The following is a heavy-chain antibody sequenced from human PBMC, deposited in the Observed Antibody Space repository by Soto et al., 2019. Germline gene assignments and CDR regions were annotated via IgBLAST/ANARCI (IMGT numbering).Heavy chain of an antibody. V-gene: IGHV3-7*05. Sequence: ESGGGLVQPGGSLRLSCAASGFTFSSYWMSWVRQAPGKGLEWVANIKQDGSDKYYVDSVKGRFTISRDNAKNSLYLQLNCLTAEDTAIYYCAKVKSLAGQEWGQGTLVTVSS. J-gene: IGHJ4*02. D-gene: IGHD6-6*01. CDR2: IKQDGSDK. CDR3: AKVKSLAGQE. CDR1: GFTFSSYW.